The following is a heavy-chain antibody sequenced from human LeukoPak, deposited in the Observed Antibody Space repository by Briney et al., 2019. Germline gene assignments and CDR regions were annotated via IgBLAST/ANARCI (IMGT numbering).Heavy chain of an antibody. CDR2: ISGSGGST. V-gene: IGHV3-23*01. CDR3: AKEANLAGYFDY. J-gene: IGHJ4*02. CDR1: AFTFSSYA. Sequence: GGSLRLSCAASAFTFSSYAMRWVRQAPGKGLEWISSISGSGGSTNSADSVKGRFTISRDNSKNTLYLQMNSLRAEDTAVYYCAKEANLAGYFDYWGQGTLVTVSS. D-gene: IGHD3-10*01.